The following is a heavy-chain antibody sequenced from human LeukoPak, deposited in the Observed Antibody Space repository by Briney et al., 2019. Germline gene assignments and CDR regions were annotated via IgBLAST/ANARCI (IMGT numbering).Heavy chain of an antibody. V-gene: IGHV3-23*01. CDR3: AKVTFEGVDP. CDR1: GFTFSSYV. Sequence: GGSLRLSCAASGFTFSSYVMSWVRQAPGKGLEWVSGISGSGGRTYYADSVKGRFTISRDNSKNTLYLQMNSLRAEDTALYYCAKVTFEGVDPWGQGTLVTVSS. J-gene: IGHJ5*02. D-gene: IGHD2/OR15-2a*01. CDR2: ISGSGGRT.